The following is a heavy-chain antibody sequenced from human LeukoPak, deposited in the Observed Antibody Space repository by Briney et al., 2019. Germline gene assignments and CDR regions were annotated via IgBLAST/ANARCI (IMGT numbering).Heavy chain of an antibody. V-gene: IGHV1-2*02. D-gene: IGHD5-12*01. CDR3: ASTRGYSGYDLDY. CDR1: GYTFTGYY. Sequence: GASVKVSCKASGYTFTGYYMHWVRQAPGQGLEWMGWINPNSGGTNYAQKFQGRVTMTRDTSISTAYMELSRLRSDDTAVYYCASTRGYSGYDLDYWGQGTPVTVSS. CDR2: INPNSGGT. J-gene: IGHJ4*02.